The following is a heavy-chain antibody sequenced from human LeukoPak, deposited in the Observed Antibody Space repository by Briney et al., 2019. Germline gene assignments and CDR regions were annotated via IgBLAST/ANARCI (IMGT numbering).Heavy chain of an antibody. J-gene: IGHJ4*02. CDR1: GGSISSYY. CDR2: IYYSGST. Sequence: SETLSLTCTVSGGSISSYYWSWIRQPPGKGLEWIGYIYYSGSTYYNPSLKSRVTISVDTSKNQFSLKLSSVTAADTAVYYCARDRITMVRGQSDHLFDYWGQGTLVTVSS. CDR3: ARDRITMVRGQSDHLFDY. V-gene: IGHV4-30-4*01. D-gene: IGHD3-10*01.